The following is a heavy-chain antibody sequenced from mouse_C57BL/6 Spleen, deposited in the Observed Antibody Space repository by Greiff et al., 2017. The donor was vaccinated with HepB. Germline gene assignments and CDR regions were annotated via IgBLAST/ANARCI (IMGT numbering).Heavy chain of an antibody. CDR2: INPYNGGT. V-gene: IGHV1-19*01. CDR1: GYTFTDYY. Sequence: EVQLQQSGPVLVKPGASVKMSCKASGYTFTDYYMNWVKQSHGKSLEWIGVINPYNGGTSSNQKFKGKATLTVDKSSSTAYMELNSLTSEDSAVYYCARDYDTTGFDAMDYWGQGTSVTVSS. CDR3: ARDYDTTGFDAMDY. J-gene: IGHJ4*01. D-gene: IGHD1-1*01.